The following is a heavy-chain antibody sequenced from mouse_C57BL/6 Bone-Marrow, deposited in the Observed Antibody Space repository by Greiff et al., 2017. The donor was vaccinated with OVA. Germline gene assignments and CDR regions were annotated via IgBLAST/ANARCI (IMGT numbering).Heavy chain of an antibody. CDR1: GFTFSNYW. CDR2: IRLKSDNYAT. V-gene: IGHV6-3*01. D-gene: IGHD2-3*01. Sequence: EVHLVESGGGLVQPGGSMKLSCVASGFTFSNYWMNWVRQSPEKGLEWVAQIRLKSDNYATHYAESVKGRFTISRDDSKSSVYLQMNNLRAEDTGIYYCTADGYWYFDVWGTGTTVTVSS. J-gene: IGHJ1*03. CDR3: TADGYWYFDV.